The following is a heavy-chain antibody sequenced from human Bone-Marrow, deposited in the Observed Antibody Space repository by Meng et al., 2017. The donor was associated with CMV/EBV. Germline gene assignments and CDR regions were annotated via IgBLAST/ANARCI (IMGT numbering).Heavy chain of an antibody. J-gene: IGHJ6*02. V-gene: IGHV3-21*05. CDR1: GFTFSSYS. Sequence: GESLKIPCAASGFTFSSYSMNWVRQAPGKGLEWVSYIRSSSSYIYYADPVKGRFTIARDKAKNSLYLQMKSLRAEDTAVYYRARDRRAVAAYGMDVWGQGTTVTVSS. CDR3: ARDRRAVAAYGMDV. D-gene: IGHD6-19*01. CDR2: IRSSSSYI.